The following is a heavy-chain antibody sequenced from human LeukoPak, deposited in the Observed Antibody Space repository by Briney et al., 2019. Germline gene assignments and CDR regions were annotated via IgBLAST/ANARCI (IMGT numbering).Heavy chain of an antibody. J-gene: IGHJ4*02. D-gene: IGHD3-9*01. V-gene: IGHV1-8*01. Sequence: SVKVSCKASGYTFTSYDINWVRQATGQGLEWMGWMNPNSGDTGYAQKFQGRVTMTRNTSISTAYMELSSLRSEDTAVYYCAIGLLTGYYTFDYWGQGTLVTVSS. CDR2: MNPNSGDT. CDR3: AIGLLTGYYTFDY. CDR1: GYTFTSYD.